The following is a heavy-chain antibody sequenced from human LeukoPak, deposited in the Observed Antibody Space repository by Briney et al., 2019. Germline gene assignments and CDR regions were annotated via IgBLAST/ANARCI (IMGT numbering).Heavy chain of an antibody. CDR1: GFAFSSYS. CDR2: ISNSYSYM. J-gene: IGHJ3*01. D-gene: IGHD2-21*01. Sequence: PGGSLRLSCAASGFAFSSYSMNWVRQAPGKGLEWVSSISNSYSYMYYADSVKGRFTISRDNAKNSLYLQMTSLRAEDTAIYYCARDNGGFIPGDAFDVWGHGTMVTVSS. V-gene: IGHV3-21*01. CDR3: ARDNGGFIPGDAFDV.